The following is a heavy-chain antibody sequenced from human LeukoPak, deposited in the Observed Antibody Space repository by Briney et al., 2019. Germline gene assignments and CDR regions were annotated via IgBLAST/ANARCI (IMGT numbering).Heavy chain of an antibody. CDR2: INHSGST. V-gene: IGHV4-34*01. Sequence: SETLSLTCTVSGGSISSYYWSWIRQPPGKGLEWIGEINHSGSTNYNPSLKSRVTISVDTSKNQFSLKLSSVTAADTAVYYCARGGGRLRPRSTFDYWGQGTLVTVSS. CDR1: GGSISSYY. CDR3: ARGGGRLRPRSTFDY. J-gene: IGHJ4*02. D-gene: IGHD4-17*01.